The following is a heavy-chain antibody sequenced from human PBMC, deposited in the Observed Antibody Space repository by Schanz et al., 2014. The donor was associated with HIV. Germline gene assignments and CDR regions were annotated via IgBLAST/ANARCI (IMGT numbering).Heavy chain of an antibody. CDR3: ARASRLLFFDY. Sequence: QVQLVQSGAEVKKPGASVKVSCKASGYTFTDYYIHWVRQAPGQGLEWMGWIKPNNGGTYYAQKFKGRVTMTRDTSISTASMELSRLRYDDTAVYFCARASRLLFFDYWGQGALVTVSS. D-gene: IGHD4-17*01. CDR1: GYTFTDYY. V-gene: IGHV1-2*02. CDR2: IKPNNGGT. J-gene: IGHJ4*02.